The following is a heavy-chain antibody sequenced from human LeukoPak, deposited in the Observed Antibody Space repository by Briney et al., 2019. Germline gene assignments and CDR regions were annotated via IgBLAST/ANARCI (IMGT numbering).Heavy chain of an antibody. CDR1: GFTLSVAA. Sequence: GGALRLSCAASGFTLSVAAMTWVRQAPGEGLEWVSLIGASGESTYYTDSVKGRFTISRDNSKNTLSVQMNSLRVEDTAMYFCAKDIQLSTWGLGTMVTVSS. CDR3: AKDIQLST. D-gene: IGHD5-24*01. J-gene: IGHJ3*01. V-gene: IGHV3-23*01. CDR2: IGASGEST.